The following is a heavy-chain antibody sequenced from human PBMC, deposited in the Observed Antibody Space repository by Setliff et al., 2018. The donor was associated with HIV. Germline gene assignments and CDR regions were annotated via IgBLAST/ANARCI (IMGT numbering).Heavy chain of an antibody. Sequence: ETLSLTCTVSGGSISSSSYYWGWIRQPPGKGLEWIGSIYYSGSTYYNPSLKSRVTISVDTSKNQFSLKLSSVTAADTAVYYCARDLMAPDRYFDYWGQGTLVTVSS. CDR1: GGSISSSSYY. V-gene: IGHV4-39*07. J-gene: IGHJ4*02. CDR2: IYYSGST. CDR3: ARDLMAPDRYFDY. D-gene: IGHD2-8*01.